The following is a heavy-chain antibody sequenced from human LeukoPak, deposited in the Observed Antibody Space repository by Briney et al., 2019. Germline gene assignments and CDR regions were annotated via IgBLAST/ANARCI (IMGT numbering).Heavy chain of an antibody. CDR3: ARGKKHYYYYMDV. CDR1: GGSFSGYY. Sequence: SETLSLTCAVYGGSFSGYYWSWIRQPPGKGLEWIGEINHSGSTNYNPSLKSRVTISVDTSKNQFSPKLSSVTAADTAVYYCARGKKHYYYYMDVWGKGTTVTVSS. J-gene: IGHJ6*03. V-gene: IGHV4-34*01. CDR2: INHSGST.